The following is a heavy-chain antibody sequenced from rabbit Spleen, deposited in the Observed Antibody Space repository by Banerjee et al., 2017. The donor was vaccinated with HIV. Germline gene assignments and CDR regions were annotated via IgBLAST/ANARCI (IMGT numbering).Heavy chain of an antibody. J-gene: IGHJ4*01. CDR1: GFSFSDSYW. CDR2: IGIAGGSP. D-gene: IGHD7-1*01. V-gene: IGHV1S45*01. Sequence: QEQLEESGGDLVKPEGSLTLTCTASGFSFSDSYWICWVRQAPGKGLEWIACIGIAGGSPGYASWAKGRFTISKTSSTTVTLQMTSLTGADTATYFCARDGTGSDQFNLWGPGTLVTVS. CDR3: ARDGTGSDQFNL.